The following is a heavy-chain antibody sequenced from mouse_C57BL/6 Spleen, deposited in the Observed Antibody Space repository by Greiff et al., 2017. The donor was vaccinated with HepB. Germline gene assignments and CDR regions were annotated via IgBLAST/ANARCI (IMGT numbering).Heavy chain of an antibody. Sequence: EVKLMESGGGLVKPGGSLKLSCAASGFTFSSYAMSWVRQTPEKRLEWVATISDGGSYTYYPDNVKGRFTISRDNAKNNLYLQMSHLKSEDTAMYYCARELGYYGSRGYFDYWGQGTTLTVSS. J-gene: IGHJ2*01. CDR3: ARELGYYGSRGYFDY. V-gene: IGHV5-4*01. CDR1: GFTFSSYA. D-gene: IGHD1-1*01. CDR2: ISDGGSYT.